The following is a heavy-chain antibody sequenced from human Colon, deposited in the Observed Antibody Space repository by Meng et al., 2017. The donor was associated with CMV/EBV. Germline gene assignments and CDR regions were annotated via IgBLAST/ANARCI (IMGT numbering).Heavy chain of an antibody. CDR1: GFTVSSNY. V-gene: IGHV3-66*02. CDR2: IYSGGST. Sequence: GESLKISCAASGFTVSSNYMSWVRQAPGKGLEWVSVIYSGGSTYYADSVESRFTISRDNSKNTLYLQMNSLRAEDKAVYYCAWGWGGYYSSTSCQDEYYYYYGMDVWGQGTTVTVSS. D-gene: IGHD2-2*01. CDR3: AWGWGGYYSSTSCQDEYYYYYGMDV. J-gene: IGHJ6*02.